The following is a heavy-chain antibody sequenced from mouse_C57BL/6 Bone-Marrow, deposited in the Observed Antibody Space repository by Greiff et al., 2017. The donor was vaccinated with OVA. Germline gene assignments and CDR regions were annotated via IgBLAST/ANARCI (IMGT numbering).Heavy chain of an antibody. V-gene: IGHV1-64*01. CDR2: IHPNSGST. D-gene: IGHD2-4*01. CDR3: ARYDSAWFAD. J-gene: IGHJ3*01. CDR1: GYTFTSYW. Sequence: QVQLQQPGAELVKPGASVKLSCKASGYTFTSYWMHWVKQRPGQGLEWIGMIHPNSGSTNYNEKFKSKATLTVDKSSSTAYMQLSSLTSEDSAVYYCARYDSAWFADWGQGTLGTVSA.